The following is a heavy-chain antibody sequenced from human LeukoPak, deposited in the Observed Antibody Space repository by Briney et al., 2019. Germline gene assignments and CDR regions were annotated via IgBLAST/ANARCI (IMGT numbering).Heavy chain of an antibody. V-gene: IGHV3-48*03. D-gene: IGHD4-17*01. CDR2: ISSSGSTI. J-gene: IGHJ4*02. Sequence: GGSLRLSCVVSEFTFSNYWMNWVRQAPGKGLEWVSYISSSGSTIYYADSVKGRFTISRDNAKNSLYLQMNSLRAEDTAVYYCARDRATVTTEYFDYWGQGTLVTVSS. CDR1: EFTFSNYW. CDR3: ARDRATVTTEYFDY.